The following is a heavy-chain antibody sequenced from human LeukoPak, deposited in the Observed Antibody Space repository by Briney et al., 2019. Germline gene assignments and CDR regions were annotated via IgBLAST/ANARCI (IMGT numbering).Heavy chain of an antibody. CDR2: ISGSGVST. CDR3: AKGRSPHYDILTGRIFDY. V-gene: IGHV3-23*01. Sequence: GGSLRLSCAASGFTFSSYAMSWVRQAPGKGLEWVSAISGSGVSTYYADSVTGRFTIPRDNSKNTLYLQMISLRAEDTAVYYCAKGRSPHYDILTGRIFDYWGQGTLVTVSS. J-gene: IGHJ4*02. D-gene: IGHD3-9*01. CDR1: GFTFSSYA.